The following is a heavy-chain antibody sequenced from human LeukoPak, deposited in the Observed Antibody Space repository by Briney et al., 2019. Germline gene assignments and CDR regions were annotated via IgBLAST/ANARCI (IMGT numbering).Heavy chain of an antibody. J-gene: IGHJ4*02. CDR2: ISPYNCNT. CDR3: ARRKGSEVPGNDY. V-gene: IGHV1-18*01. CDR1: GYIVSNFA. D-gene: IGHD1-1*01. Sequence: ASVKVSCKASGYIVSNFAITWVRQAPGQGLEWVGWISPYNCNTNYSPKLQGRVTLTTDTSTSTAYMELRRLRSDDTAVYYCARRKGSEVPGNDYWGQGTLVTVSS.